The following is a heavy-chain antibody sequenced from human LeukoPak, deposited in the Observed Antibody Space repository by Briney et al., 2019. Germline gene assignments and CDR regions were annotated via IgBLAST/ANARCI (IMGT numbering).Heavy chain of an antibody. CDR1: GYTFTSYG. J-gene: IGHJ4*02. CDR2: ISAHNGNT. Sequence: ASVKVSCKASGYTFTSYGISWVRQAPGQGLEWMGWISAHNGNTNYAQKLQGRVTMTTDTSTSTAYMELRSLRSDDTAVYYCARVFRISVGATLVDYWGQGTLVTVSS. D-gene: IGHD1-26*01. V-gene: IGHV1-18*01. CDR3: ARVFRISVGATLVDY.